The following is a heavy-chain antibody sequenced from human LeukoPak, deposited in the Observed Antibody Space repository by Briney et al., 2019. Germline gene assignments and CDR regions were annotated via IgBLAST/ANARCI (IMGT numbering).Heavy chain of an antibody. CDR3: AKDLPFLYGDYGAGKNNWFDP. D-gene: IGHD4-17*01. Sequence: SETLSLTCAVYGGSFSGYYWSWIRQPPGKGLEWIGEINHSGSTNYNPSLKSRVTISVDTSKNQFSLKLSSVTAADTAVYYCAKDLPFLYGDYGAGKNNWFDPLGQGNLVNVSS. CDR2: INHSGST. J-gene: IGHJ5*02. V-gene: IGHV4-34*01. CDR1: GGSFSGYY.